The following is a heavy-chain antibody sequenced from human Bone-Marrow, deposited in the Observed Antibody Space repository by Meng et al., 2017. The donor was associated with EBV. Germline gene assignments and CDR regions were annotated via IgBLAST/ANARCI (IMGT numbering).Heavy chain of an antibody. Sequence: LPRAWSAPGLGKPSVLLCPPCPVSGSPCGVFSTWGWIRQPPGGGLEWIGSVHYTGSTYYSPSLKSRVTVSVDTSKNQFSLRLTSVTAADAAVYYCARPFPSWQSPRLDPFGAWGQGTLVTVSS. V-gene: IGHV4-39*01. J-gene: IGHJ5*02. CDR1: GSPCGVFST. CDR2: VHYTGST. D-gene: IGHD6-19*01. CDR3: ARPFPSWQSPRLDPFGA.